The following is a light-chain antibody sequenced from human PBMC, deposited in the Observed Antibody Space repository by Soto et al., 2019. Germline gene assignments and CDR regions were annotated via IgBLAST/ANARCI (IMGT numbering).Light chain of an antibody. Sequence: EIVLTQSPGTLSLSPGERATLSCRASQSVSNNYLAWYQQRPGQAPRLLIFGASSRAAGIPDRFSGSGPGTDFTLTISRLEPEDFAVYYCQQYAGSPPWTFGQGTRWIS. CDR1: QSVSNNY. CDR3: QQYAGSPPWT. J-gene: IGKJ1*01. CDR2: GAS. V-gene: IGKV3-20*01.